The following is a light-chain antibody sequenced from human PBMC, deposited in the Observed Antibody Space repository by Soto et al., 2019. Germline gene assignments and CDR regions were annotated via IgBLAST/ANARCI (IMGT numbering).Light chain of an antibody. CDR2: AAS. V-gene: IGKV1-17*03. CDR1: QVISNY. CDR3: LQHYSYPQT. J-gene: IGKJ1*01. Sequence: DIQMTQSPSTMSASVGDRVTITCRASQVISNYLAWYQQKPGKVPERLIYAASSLDSGVPSRFSGSASGADFTLTINSLQPEDFATYYGLQHYSYPQTFGQGTKVEIK.